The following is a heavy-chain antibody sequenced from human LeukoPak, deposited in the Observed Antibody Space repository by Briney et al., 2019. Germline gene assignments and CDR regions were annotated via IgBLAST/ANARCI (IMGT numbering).Heavy chain of an antibody. CDR2: ISYSGST. Sequence: SETLSLTCTVSGVSISRYYWSWSRQPPREGLEWIGYISYSGSTNHSPSLKSRVTISVDMSKNQLSLKVNSVTAADTAVYYCAGAAEWLQFDYWGQGTLVTVSS. J-gene: IGHJ4*02. CDR3: AGAAEWLQFDY. CDR1: GVSISRYY. D-gene: IGHD5-12*01. V-gene: IGHV4-59*08.